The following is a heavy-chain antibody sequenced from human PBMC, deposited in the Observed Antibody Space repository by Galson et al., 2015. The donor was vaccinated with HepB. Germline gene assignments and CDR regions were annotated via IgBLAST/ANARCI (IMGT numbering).Heavy chain of an antibody. CDR3: ARTRGGSSCYKDF. Sequence: SLRLSCAASGFTFSNYGMHWVRQAPGKGLEWVAVIWYDGINKDYADSVKGRFTISRDNSRNTLYLQMNSLRAEDTAVYYCARTRGGSSCYKDFWGQGTLVTVSS. CDR1: GFTFSNYG. V-gene: IGHV3-33*01. D-gene: IGHD3-22*01. J-gene: IGHJ4*02. CDR2: IWYDGINK.